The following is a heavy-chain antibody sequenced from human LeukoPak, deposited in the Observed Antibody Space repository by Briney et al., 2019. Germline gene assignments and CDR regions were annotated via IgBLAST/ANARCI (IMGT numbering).Heavy chain of an antibody. CDR3: ARDAGYSSGWLSAPFDY. Sequence: SETLSLTCTVSGGSISSYYWSWIRQPAGKGLEWIGRIYTSGSTNYNPSLKSRVTMSVDTSKNQFSLKLSSVTAADTAVYYCARDAGYSSGWLSAPFDYWGQGTLVTVSS. J-gene: IGHJ4*02. D-gene: IGHD6-19*01. V-gene: IGHV4-4*07. CDR2: IYTSGST. CDR1: GGSISSYY.